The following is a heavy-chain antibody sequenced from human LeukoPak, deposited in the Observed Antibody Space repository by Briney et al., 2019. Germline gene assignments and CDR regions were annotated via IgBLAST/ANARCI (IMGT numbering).Heavy chain of an antibody. D-gene: IGHD3-22*01. J-gene: IGHJ3*02. CDR1: GFAFSSYA. Sequence: PGGSLRLSCAASGFAFSSYAMHWVRQAPGKGLEWVAVISYDGSNKYYADSVKGRFTISRDNSKNTLYLQMNSLRAEDTAVYYCARDRGVVVITSAFDIWGQGTMVTVSS. CDR3: ARDRGVVVITSAFDI. CDR2: ISYDGSNK. V-gene: IGHV3-30-3*01.